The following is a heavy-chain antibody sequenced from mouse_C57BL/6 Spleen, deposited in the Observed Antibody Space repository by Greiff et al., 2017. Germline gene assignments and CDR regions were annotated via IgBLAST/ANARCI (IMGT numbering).Heavy chain of an antibody. D-gene: IGHD1-1*01. Sequence: QVQLQQPGAELVKPGASVKMSCKASGYTFTSYWITWVKQRPGQGLEWIGDIYPGSGGTNYNEKFKSKATLTVDTSSSTAYMQLSSLTSEDSAVYYCARGTTVVANWYFDVWGTGTTVTVSS. J-gene: IGHJ1*03. CDR2: IYPGSGGT. V-gene: IGHV1-55*01. CDR1: GYTFTSYW. CDR3: ARGTTVVANWYFDV.